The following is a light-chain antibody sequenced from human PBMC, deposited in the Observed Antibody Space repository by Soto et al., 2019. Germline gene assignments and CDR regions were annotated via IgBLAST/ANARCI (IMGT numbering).Light chain of an antibody. CDR2: EGS. CDR3: CSYAGSSTVV. CDR1: SSDVGVYNL. Sequence: QSALTQPASVSGSPGQSITISCTGTSSDVGVYNLVSWYQQHPGKAPKLMIYEGSKRPSGDSNRFSGSQSGNTASLTISGLQAEDEADYYCCSYAGSSTVVFGTGTKVTVL. V-gene: IGLV2-23*03. J-gene: IGLJ1*01.